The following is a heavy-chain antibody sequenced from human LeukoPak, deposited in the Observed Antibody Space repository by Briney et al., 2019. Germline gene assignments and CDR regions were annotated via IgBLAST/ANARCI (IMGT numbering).Heavy chain of an antibody. Sequence: SETLSLTCTVSGGSISSSSFYWGWIRQPPGKGLEWIGSIYYSGSTNYNPSLKSRVTISVDTSKNQFSLKLTSVTAADTAVYYCARPKSAVAGSDDAFDIWGQGTMVTVSS. D-gene: IGHD6-19*01. CDR1: GGSISSSSFY. V-gene: IGHV4-39*07. J-gene: IGHJ3*02. CDR3: ARPKSAVAGSDDAFDI. CDR2: IYYSGST.